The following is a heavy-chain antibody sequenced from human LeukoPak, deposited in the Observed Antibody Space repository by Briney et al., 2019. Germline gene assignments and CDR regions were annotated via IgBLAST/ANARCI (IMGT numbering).Heavy chain of an antibody. CDR1: GYTFTSYD. D-gene: IGHD2-2*01. V-gene: IGHV1-8*01. J-gene: IGHJ6*03. Sequence: ASVEVSCKASGYTFTSYDINWVRQATGQGFEWMGWMNPNSGNTGYAQKFQGRVTMTRNTSISTAYMELSSLRSEDTAVYYCARFVVPAANYYYYYMDVWGKGTTVTVSS. CDR3: ARFVVPAANYYYYYMDV. CDR2: MNPNSGNT.